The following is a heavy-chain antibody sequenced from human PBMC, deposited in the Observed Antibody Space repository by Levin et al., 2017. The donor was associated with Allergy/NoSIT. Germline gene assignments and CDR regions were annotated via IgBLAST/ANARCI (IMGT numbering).Heavy chain of an antibody. CDR1: GGTFSSYT. CDR3: ARGAARGYSYGDY. CDR2: IIPILGIA. V-gene: IGHV1-69*02. Sequence: KISCKASGGTFSSYTISWVRQAPGQGLEWMGRIIPILGIANYAQKFQGRVTITADKSTSTAYMELSSLRSEDTAVYYCARGAARGYSYGDYWGQGTLVTVSS. D-gene: IGHD5-18*01. J-gene: IGHJ4*02.